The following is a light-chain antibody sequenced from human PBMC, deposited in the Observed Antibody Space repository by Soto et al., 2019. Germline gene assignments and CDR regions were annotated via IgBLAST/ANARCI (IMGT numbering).Light chain of an antibody. CDR2: DAT. J-gene: IGLJ1*01. Sequence: QSVLIQPASVSGSPGQSITISCSDVGSYGVVSWYQQHPGKVPKLMIYDATQRPSGVSDRFSGSKSANTASLTISGLQAEDEADYYCSLDAGPNTYVFGTGTKVTVL. CDR1: DVGSYGV. V-gene: IGLV2-23*01. CDR3: SLDAGPNTYV.